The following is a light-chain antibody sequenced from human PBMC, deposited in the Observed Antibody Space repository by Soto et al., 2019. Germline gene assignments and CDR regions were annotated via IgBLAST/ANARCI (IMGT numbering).Light chain of an antibody. J-gene: IGKJ3*01. CDR2: GAS. Sequence: EIVLTQSPGTLSLSPGERATLSCRASQSVSSSYLAWYQQKPGQAPRLLIYGASSRATGIPDRFSGSGSGTDVTLTISRLEPEDFAVYYCQQYGSSPLFFRFTFVPGTKVDIK. V-gene: IGKV3-20*01. CDR3: QQYGSSPLFFRFT. CDR1: QSVSSSY.